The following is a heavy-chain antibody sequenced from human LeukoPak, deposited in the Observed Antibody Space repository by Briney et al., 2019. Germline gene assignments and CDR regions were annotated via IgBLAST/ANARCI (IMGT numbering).Heavy chain of an antibody. D-gene: IGHD6-19*01. Sequence: SVKVSCKASGGTFSRYGINWVRQAPGQGLEWMGRIIPRLETPEFAQKFQGRVTISADKSTSTVYMELYSLRYDDTAIYYCARDSNSGWYTGPGSRAEYFQYWGQGTLVTVSS. J-gene: IGHJ1*01. V-gene: IGHV1-69*04. CDR2: IIPRLETP. CDR3: ARDSNSGWYTGPGSRAEYFQY. CDR1: GGTFSRYG.